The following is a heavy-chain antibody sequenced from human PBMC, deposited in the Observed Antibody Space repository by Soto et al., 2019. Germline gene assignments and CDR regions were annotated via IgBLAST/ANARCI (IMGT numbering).Heavy chain of an antibody. CDR1: GFTFSTHA. Sequence: ESGGGVVQPGRSLRLSCAASGFTFSTHAMHWVRQAPGKGLECVAIVSFDGSNKYYADSVKGRLTISRDNSKNTLYLQMSGLTPEDTAVYYCARDQTGITTTGGGRIDHWGQGTLVTVSS. V-gene: IGHV3-30-3*01. CDR3: ARDQTGITTTGGGRIDH. J-gene: IGHJ4*02. CDR2: VSFDGSNK. D-gene: IGHD1-20*01.